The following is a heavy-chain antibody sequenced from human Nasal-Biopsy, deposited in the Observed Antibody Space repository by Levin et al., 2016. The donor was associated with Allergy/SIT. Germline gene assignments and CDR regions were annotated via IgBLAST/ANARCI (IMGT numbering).Heavy chain of an antibody. D-gene: IGHD3-16*02. CDR1: GFRFSDYD. J-gene: IGHJ4*02. CDR3: ARDSRGSYLVARPSEIDY. V-gene: IGHV3-33*01. CDR2: DDGKKI. Sequence: GGSLRLSCATSGFRFSDYDMNWVRQAPGKGLEWVAGDDGKKIYHADSLKGRVTMSRDTNRDTVYLQLGSLRVDDTAVYYCARDSRGSYLVARPSEIDYWGQGTQVIVSS.